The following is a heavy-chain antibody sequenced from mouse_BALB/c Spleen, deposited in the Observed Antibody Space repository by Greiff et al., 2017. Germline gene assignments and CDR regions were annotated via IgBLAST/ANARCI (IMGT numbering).Heavy chain of an antibody. D-gene: IGHD1-1*01. V-gene: IGHV2-6-5*01. CDR2: IWGGGST. Sequence: QVQLQQSGPGLVAPSQSLSITCTVSGFSLTDYGVSWIRQPPGKGLEWLGVIWGGGSTYYNSALKSRLSISKDNSKSQVFLKMNSLQTDDTAMYYCAKHRYYGSSYWYFDVWGAGTTVTVSS. CDR1: GFSLTDYG. CDR3: AKHRYYGSSYWYFDV. J-gene: IGHJ1*01.